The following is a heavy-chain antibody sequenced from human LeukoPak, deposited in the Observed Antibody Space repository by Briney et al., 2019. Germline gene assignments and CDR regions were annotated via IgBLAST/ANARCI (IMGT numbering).Heavy chain of an antibody. Sequence: GRSLRLSCAASGFTFSSYGMHWVRQAPGKGLEWVAVISYDGSNKYYADSVKGRFTISRDNSKNTLYLQMNSLRAEDTAVYYCAREGYHSNGYYDLWGQGTLVTVSS. CDR1: GFTFSSYG. CDR2: ISYDGSNK. D-gene: IGHD3-22*01. CDR3: AREGYHSNGYYDL. V-gene: IGHV3-30*03. J-gene: IGHJ4*02.